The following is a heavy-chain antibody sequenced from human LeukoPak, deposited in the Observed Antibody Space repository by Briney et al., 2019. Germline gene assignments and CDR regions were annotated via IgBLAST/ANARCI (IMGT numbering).Heavy chain of an antibody. J-gene: IGHJ6*02. Sequence: GGSLQISCKGSGYRFTSYWIGWVRQLPGKGLEGMGIIYPGDSDTRYSPSCQGQVTISADKSISTAYLQWSSLKASDTAMYYCAGLMPGDYYYGMDVWGQGTTVTVSS. CDR3: AGLMPGDYYYGMDV. CDR2: IYPGDSDT. D-gene: IGHD2-2*01. V-gene: IGHV5-51*01. CDR1: GYRFTSYW.